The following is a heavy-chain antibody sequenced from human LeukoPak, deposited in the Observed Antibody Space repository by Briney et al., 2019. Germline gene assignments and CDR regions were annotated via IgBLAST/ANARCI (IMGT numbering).Heavy chain of an antibody. J-gene: IGHJ4*02. D-gene: IGHD5-24*01. CDR2: IYYSGST. CDR3: ASSHAADGPFDY. Sequence: SETLSPTCTVSGGSISSYYWSWIRQPPGKGLEWIGYIYYSGSTNYNPSLKSRVTISVDTSKNQFSLKLSSVTAADTAVYYCASSHAADGPFDYWGQGTLVTVSS. V-gene: IGHV4-59*08. CDR1: GGSISSYY.